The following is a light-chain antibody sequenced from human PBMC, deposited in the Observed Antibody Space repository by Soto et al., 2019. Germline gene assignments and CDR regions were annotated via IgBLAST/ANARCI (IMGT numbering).Light chain of an antibody. CDR3: QQFDNLPLT. CDR1: QDISNY. CDR2: DAS. Sequence: DIQMTQSPSSLSASVGDRVTITCQASQDISNYLNWYQQKPGKAPKILIYDASVMEAGVPSRFSGDRYGTHFTLTISSLQDEDVATYYYQQFDNLPLTFGGGNKVEMK. V-gene: IGKV1-33*01. J-gene: IGKJ4*01.